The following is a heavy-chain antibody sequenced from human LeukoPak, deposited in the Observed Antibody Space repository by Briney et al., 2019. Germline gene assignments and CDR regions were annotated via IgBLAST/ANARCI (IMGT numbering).Heavy chain of an antibody. V-gene: IGHV3-23*01. D-gene: IGHD2-15*01. CDR1: GFTFSSYG. Sequence: GGSLRLSCAASGFTFSSYGMSWVRQAPGKGLEWVSAISGTGGTTYYADSVKGRFTISRDNSKNTLYLQMNRLRAEDTAVYYCAKNGDRGAYCSGGSCYPYYYYYMDVWGKGTTVTISS. J-gene: IGHJ6*03. CDR3: AKNGDRGAYCSGGSCYPYYYYYMDV. CDR2: ISGTGGTT.